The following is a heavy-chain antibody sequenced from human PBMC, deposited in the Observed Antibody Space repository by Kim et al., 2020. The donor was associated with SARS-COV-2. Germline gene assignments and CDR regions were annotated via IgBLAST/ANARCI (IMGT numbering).Heavy chain of an antibody. D-gene: IGHD1-26*01. V-gene: IGHV5-51*01. Sequence: GESLKISCKGSGYSFTSYWIGWVRQMPGKGLEWMGIMYPGNSDTRYSPSFQGQVTISADKSISTAYLLWSSLNASDTAMYYCARVGRIVGSRIDNWGQGTLVTVSS. CDR1: GYSFTSYW. CDR2: MYPGNSDT. J-gene: IGHJ4*02. CDR3: ARVGRIVGSRIDN.